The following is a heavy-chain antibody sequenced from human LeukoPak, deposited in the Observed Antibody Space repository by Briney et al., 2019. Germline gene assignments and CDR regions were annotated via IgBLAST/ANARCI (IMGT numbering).Heavy chain of an antibody. CDR2: INPNSGGT. J-gene: IGHJ4*02. Sequence: VASVKVSCKASGYTFTGYYMHWVRQAPGQGLEWMGWINPNSGGTNYAQKFQGRVTMTRDTSISTAYMELSRLRSGDTAVYYCARAPIRGYQLPSGWGQGTLVTVSS. D-gene: IGHD2-2*01. CDR3: ARAPIRGYQLPSG. V-gene: IGHV1-2*02. CDR1: GYTFTGYY.